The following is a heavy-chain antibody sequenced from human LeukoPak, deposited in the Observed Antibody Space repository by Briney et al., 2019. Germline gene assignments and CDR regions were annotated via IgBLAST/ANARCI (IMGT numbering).Heavy chain of an antibody. CDR1: GFTFSDSW. CDR3: ANLGHSD. Sequence: GGSLRLSRAASGFTFSDSWMTWVRQAPGRGLEWVATIKPDGRDKLHVDSVKGRFTISRDNAKNSLYLQMNSLRVEDTAMYYCANLGHSDWGQGTLVTVSS. CDR2: IKPDGRDK. V-gene: IGHV3-7*03. J-gene: IGHJ4*02. D-gene: IGHD5-18*01.